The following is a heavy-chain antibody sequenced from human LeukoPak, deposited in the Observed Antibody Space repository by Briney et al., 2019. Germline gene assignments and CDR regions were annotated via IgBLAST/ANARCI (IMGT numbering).Heavy chain of an antibody. V-gene: IGHV6-1*01. CDR3: ARDHCTGGSCLYGMDV. J-gene: IGHJ6*02. CDR1: GDSVSSNNAA. CDR2: TYYRSKLYN. Sequence: SQTLSLTCAISGDSVSSNNAAWNWIRLSPSRGLEWLGRTYYRSKLYNDYAVSVKSRITINPDTSKNQFSLQLNSVTPEDTAIYYCARDHCTGGSCLYGMDVRGQGTTVTVSS. D-gene: IGHD2-15*01.